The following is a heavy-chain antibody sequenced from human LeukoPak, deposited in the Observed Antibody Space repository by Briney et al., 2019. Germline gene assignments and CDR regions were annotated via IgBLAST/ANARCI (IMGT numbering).Heavy chain of an antibody. CDR2: IYYSGST. CDR1: GGSISSGGYY. Sequence: SQTLSLTCTVSGGSISSGGYYWSWIRQHPGKGLEWIGYIYYSGSTNYHPSLKSRVTISVDTSKNQFSLKLSSVTAADTAVYYCARRRGGYGDPGMDVWGKGTTVTVSS. J-gene: IGHJ6*04. CDR3: ARRRGGYGDPGMDV. V-gene: IGHV4-31*03. D-gene: IGHD4-17*01.